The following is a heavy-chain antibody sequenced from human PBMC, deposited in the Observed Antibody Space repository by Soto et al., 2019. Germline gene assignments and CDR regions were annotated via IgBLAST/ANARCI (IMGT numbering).Heavy chain of an antibody. V-gene: IGHV3-30*18. CDR3: AKDQAAAGTISRYFQH. J-gene: IGHJ1*01. CDR2: ISYDGSNK. D-gene: IGHD6-13*01. Sequence: TGGSLRLSCAASGFTFSSYGMHWVRQAPGKGLEWVAVISYDGSNKYYADSVKGRFTISRDNSKNTLYLQVNSLRAEDTAVYYCAKDQAAAGTISRYFQHWGQGTLVTVSS. CDR1: GFTFSSYG.